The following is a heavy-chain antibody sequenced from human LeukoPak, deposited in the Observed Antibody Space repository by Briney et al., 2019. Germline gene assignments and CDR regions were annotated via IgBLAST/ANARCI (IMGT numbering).Heavy chain of an antibody. J-gene: IGHJ6*03. CDR1: GYTFTSYY. V-gene: IGHV1-69*13. CDR2: IIPIFGTA. Sequence: GASVKVSCKASGYTFTSYYMHWVRQAPGQGLEWMGGIIPIFGTANYAQKFQGRVTITADESTSTAYMELSSLRSEDTAVYYCARKGRELDCSSTSCYYYYYMDVWGKGTTVTVSS. CDR3: ARKGRELDCSSTSCYYYYYMDV. D-gene: IGHD2-2*01.